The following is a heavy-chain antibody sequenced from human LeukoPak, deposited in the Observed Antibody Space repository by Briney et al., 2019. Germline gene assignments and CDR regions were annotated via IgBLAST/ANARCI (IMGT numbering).Heavy chain of an antibody. J-gene: IGHJ4*02. CDR1: GFTFSSHG. CDR2: ISGSGDYT. Sequence: GGSLRLSCAASGFTFSSHGMSWVRQAPGKGLEWVSTISGSGDYTYYADSVKGRFTISRDNAKNSLYLQINSLRAEDTAVYYCARCTTGRTFGSLREIKKSREIDYWGQGTLVTVSS. CDR3: ARCTTGRTFGSLREIKKSREIDY. V-gene: IGHV3-21*01. D-gene: IGHD1-1*01.